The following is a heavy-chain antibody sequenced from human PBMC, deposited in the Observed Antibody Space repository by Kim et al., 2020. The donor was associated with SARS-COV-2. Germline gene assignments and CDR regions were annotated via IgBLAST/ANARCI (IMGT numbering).Heavy chain of an antibody. CDR3: ARVIRGSHSLVKYAFDI. V-gene: IGHV1-18*01. Sequence: ASVKVSCKASGYTLTNYGITWVRQAPGQGLEWMGWISFYTGNTNYLQKLQGRVTMTTDTSTTTAYMELRSLTSDDTAVYYCARVIRGSHSLVKYAFDIWGQGTMVTVPS. CDR2: ISFYTGNT. J-gene: IGHJ3*02. CDR1: GYTLTNYG. D-gene: IGHD1-26*01.